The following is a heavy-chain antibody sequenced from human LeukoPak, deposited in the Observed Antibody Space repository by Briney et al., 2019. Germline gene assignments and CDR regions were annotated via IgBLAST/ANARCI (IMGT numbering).Heavy chain of an antibody. D-gene: IGHD2-2*01. CDR2: IRYDGSNK. CDR1: GFTFSSYG. CDR3: ARVPAAIFWATSNPGPTEGY. Sequence: PGGSLRLSCAASGFTFSSYGMHWVRQAPGKGLEWVAFIRYDGSNKYYADSVKGRFTISRDNSKNTLYLQMNSLRAEDTAVYYCARVPAAIFWATSNPGPTEGYWGQGTLVTVSS. V-gene: IGHV3-30*02. J-gene: IGHJ4*01.